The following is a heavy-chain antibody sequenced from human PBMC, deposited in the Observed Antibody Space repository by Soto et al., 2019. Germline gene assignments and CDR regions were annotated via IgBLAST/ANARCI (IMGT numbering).Heavy chain of an antibody. Sequence: GGSLRLSCSASGFTFSSYAMHWVRQAPGKGLEYVSSIGSDGSTTYYADSVKGRFTIPRDNFKNTLYLQMNSLRAEDTALYYCAKDLRHGVPGAMDYWGQGTQVTVSS. CDR2: IGSDGSTT. V-gene: IGHV3-64*04. J-gene: IGHJ4*02. CDR3: AKDLRHGVPGAMDY. D-gene: IGHD2-2*01. CDR1: GFTFSSYA.